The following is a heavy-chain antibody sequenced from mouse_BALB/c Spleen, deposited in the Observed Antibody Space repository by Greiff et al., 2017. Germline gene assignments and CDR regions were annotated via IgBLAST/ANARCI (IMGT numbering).Heavy chain of an antibody. V-gene: IGHV10-3*03. CDR2: IRSKSNNYAT. D-gene: IGHD4-1*01. CDR1: GFTFNTYA. Sequence: EVQLVESGGGLVQPKGSLKLSCAASGFTFNTYAMHWVCQAPGKGLEWVARIRSKSNNYATYYADSVKDRFTISRDDSQSMLYLQMNNLKTEDTAMYYCVRGGWDGGFAYWGQGTLVTVAA. CDR3: VRGGWDGGFAY. J-gene: IGHJ3*01.